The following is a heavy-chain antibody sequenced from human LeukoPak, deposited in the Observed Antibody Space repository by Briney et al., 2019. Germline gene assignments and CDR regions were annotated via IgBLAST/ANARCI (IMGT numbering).Heavy chain of an antibody. J-gene: IGHJ4*02. Sequence: PSETLSLTCSVSGSSFNSYYWSWLGQPAGKGLDGIGRIRPSVSAHYNPSLQSRATISIDMSKKEVSLKLTSVTAADTAVYYCARDIVYLNDKDYGWGQGTLVTVSS. CDR3: ARDIVYLNDKDYG. V-gene: IGHV4-4*07. CDR2: IRPSVSA. CDR1: GSSFNSYY. D-gene: IGHD4-17*01.